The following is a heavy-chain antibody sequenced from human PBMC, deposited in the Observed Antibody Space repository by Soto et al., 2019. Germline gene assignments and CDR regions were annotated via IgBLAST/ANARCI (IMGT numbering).Heavy chain of an antibody. D-gene: IGHD4-17*01. Sequence: PSETLSLTCAVSGGSISSSNWWSWVRQPPGKGLEWIGEIYHSGSTNYNPSLKSRVTISVDKSKNQFSLKLSSVTAADTAVYYCASRPLRWNWLDPWGQGTLVTVSS. CDR3: ASRPLRWNWLDP. CDR1: GGSISSSNW. J-gene: IGHJ5*02. V-gene: IGHV4-4*02. CDR2: IYHSGST.